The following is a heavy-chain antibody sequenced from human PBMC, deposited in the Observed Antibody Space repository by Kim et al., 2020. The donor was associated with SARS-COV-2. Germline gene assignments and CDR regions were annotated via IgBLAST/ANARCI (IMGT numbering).Heavy chain of an antibody. CDR1: GFTFSSYA. CDR2: ISYDGSNK. J-gene: IGHJ4*01. V-gene: IGHV3-30*04. D-gene: IGHD3-3*01. CDR3: ARDRITIFGVGTNYFDY. Sequence: GGSLRLSCAASGFTFSSYAMHWVRQAPGKGLEWVAVISYDGSNKYYVDSVKGRFTISRDNSKNTLYLQMNSLRAEDTAVYYCARDRITIFGVGTNYFDY.